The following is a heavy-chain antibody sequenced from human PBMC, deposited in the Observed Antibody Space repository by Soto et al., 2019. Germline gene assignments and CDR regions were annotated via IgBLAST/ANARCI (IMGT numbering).Heavy chain of an antibody. D-gene: IGHD3-3*02. V-gene: IGHV1-3*01. CDR2: INAGNGNT. Sequence: QVQLVQSGAEVKKPGASVKVSCKASGYTFTSYTIHWVRQAPGQRLEWMGWINAGNGNTTYSPKFQGRVNIARDASASTAYMELSGLRSEDTAVYYCARPDTTFLEWFSPPSFHHWGQGTLVTVSS. CDR1: GYTFTSYT. CDR3: ARPDTTFLEWFSPPSFHH. J-gene: IGHJ1*01.